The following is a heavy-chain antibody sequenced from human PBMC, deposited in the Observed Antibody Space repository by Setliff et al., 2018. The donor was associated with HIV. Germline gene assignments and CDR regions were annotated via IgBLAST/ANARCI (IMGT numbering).Heavy chain of an antibody. V-gene: IGHV1-18*01. J-gene: IGHJ4*02. CDR3: ARDPRYSSVWFRNGGGDY. CDR1: GYMFSSYG. CDR2: VSNKGDT. Sequence: ASVKVSCKTSGYMFSSYGISWVRQAPGQGLEWMGWVSNKGDTNYVQKLQDRLTITTDTSTSTAYLELRDLRSEDTAVYYCARDPRYSSVWFRNGGGDYWGQGTLVTV. D-gene: IGHD6-19*01.